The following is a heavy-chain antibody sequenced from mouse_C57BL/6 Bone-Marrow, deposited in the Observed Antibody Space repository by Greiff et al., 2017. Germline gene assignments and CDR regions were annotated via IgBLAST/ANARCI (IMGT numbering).Heavy chain of an antibody. CDR1: GYSFTDYY. V-gene: IGHV1-39*01. Sequence: VQLQQSGPELVKPGASVKISCKASGYSFTDYYMNWVKQSNGKSLEWIGVINPNDGTTSYNQKFKGKATLTVDQSSSTAYMQLNSLTSEDSAVYYCARSYYYERGYLDVGDTGNTVTVTS. CDR3: ARSYYYERGYLDV. J-gene: IGHJ1*03. CDR2: INPNDGTT. D-gene: IGHD1-1*01.